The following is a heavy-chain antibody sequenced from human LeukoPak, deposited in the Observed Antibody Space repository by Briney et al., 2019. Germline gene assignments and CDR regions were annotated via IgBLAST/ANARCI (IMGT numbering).Heavy chain of an antibody. V-gene: IGHV1-2*06. D-gene: IGHD6-13*01. Sequence: ASVKVSCKASGYTFTGYYMHWVRQAPGQGLEWMGRINPNSGGTNYAQKFQGRVTMTRDTSMSTAYMELSRLRSDDTAVYYCARDGDGSSWLFNYWGQGTLVTVSS. CDR2: INPNSGGT. CDR1: GYTFTGYY. J-gene: IGHJ4*02. CDR3: ARDGDGSSWLFNY.